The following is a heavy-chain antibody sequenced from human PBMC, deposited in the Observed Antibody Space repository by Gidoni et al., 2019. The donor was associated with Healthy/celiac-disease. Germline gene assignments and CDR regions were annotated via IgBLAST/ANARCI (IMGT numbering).Heavy chain of an antibody. D-gene: IGHD2-2*01. CDR1: GGTFSSYA. J-gene: IGHJ6*02. CDR2: IIPIFGTA. Sequence: QVQLVQSGAEVKKPGSSVKVSCKASGGTFSSYAISWVRQAPGQGLEWMGGIIPIFGTANYAQKFQGRVTITADKSTSTAYMELSSLRSEDTAVYYCARAPVGYCSSTSCYDYYYYGMDVWGQGTTVTVSS. V-gene: IGHV1-69*06. CDR3: ARAPVGYCSSTSCYDYYYYGMDV.